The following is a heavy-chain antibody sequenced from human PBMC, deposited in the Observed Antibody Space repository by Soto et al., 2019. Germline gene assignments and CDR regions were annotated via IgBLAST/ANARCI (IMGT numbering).Heavy chain of an antibody. V-gene: IGHV5-51*01. CDR3: ARRVRGVMGAFDI. CDR2: IYPGDSDT. J-gene: IGHJ3*02. Sequence: XESLNISCKGSGYSFASYWIGWVRQMPGKGLEWMGIIYPGDSDTRYSPSFQGQVTISADKSISTAYLQWSSLKASDTAMYYCARRVRGVMGAFDIWGQGTMVTVSS. CDR1: GYSFASYW. D-gene: IGHD3-10*01.